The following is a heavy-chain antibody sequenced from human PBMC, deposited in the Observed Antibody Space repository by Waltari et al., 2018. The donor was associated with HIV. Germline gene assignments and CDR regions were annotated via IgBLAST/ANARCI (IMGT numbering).Heavy chain of an antibody. CDR1: GYSLSSGYY. D-gene: IGHD3-16*01. CDR2: IYHSGST. CDR3: ARETEGITFGGVPN. J-gene: IGHJ4*02. V-gene: IGHV4-38-2*02. Sequence: QVQLQESGPGLVKPSETLSLTCTVSGYSLSSGYYWGWLRQPPGKGLEWIGSIYHSGSTYYNPSLKSRVTISVDTSKNQFSLKLSSVTAADTAVYYCARETEGITFGGVPNWGQGTLVTVSS.